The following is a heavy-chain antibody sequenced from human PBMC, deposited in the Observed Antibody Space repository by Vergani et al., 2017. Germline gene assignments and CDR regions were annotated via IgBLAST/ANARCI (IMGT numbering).Heavy chain of an antibody. Sequence: QVQLVQSGAEVKKPGASVKVSCEGSGYTFRNYGISWVRQAPGEGLEWLGWISVYNGETKFAQKFQGRVTMTTDTSTSTAYMELRSLRSDDTAVYYCAREQILPSQGWELADTRYYFDYWGQGTLVTVSS. CDR3: AREQILPSQGWELADTRYYFDY. V-gene: IGHV1-18*04. D-gene: IGHD1-26*01. CDR1: GYTFRNYG. J-gene: IGHJ4*02. CDR2: ISVYNGET.